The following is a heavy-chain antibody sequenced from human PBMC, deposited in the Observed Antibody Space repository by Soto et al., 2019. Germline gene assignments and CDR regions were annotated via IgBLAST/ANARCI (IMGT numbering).Heavy chain of an antibody. D-gene: IGHD3-3*01. CDR1: RGSFSEYY. V-gene: IGHV4-34*01. CDR2: ITHTGST. Sequence: SETLSLTCAVYRGSFSEYYWSWIRQPPGKGLESIGEITHTGSTNYSPSLKGRVTISVDMSKNQFSLKLSSVTAADTAVYYCARGNRVTVFGVVRPYYGMDVWGQGTTVTVSS. J-gene: IGHJ6*02. CDR3: ARGNRVTVFGVVRPYYGMDV.